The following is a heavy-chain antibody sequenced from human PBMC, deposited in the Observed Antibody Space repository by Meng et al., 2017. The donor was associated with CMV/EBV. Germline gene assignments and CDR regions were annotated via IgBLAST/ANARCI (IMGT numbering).Heavy chain of an antibody. CDR3: ARGLYSSSWTWFDP. V-gene: IGHV4-59*01. CDR2: IYYSGST. J-gene: IGHJ5*02. CDR1: GGSISSYY. D-gene: IGHD6-13*01. Sequence: SETLSLTCTVSGGSISSYYWSWIRQPPGKGLEWIGYIYYSGSTNYNPSLKSRVTISVDTSKNQFSPKLSSVTAADTAVYYCARGLYSSSWTWFDPWGQVTLVTVSS.